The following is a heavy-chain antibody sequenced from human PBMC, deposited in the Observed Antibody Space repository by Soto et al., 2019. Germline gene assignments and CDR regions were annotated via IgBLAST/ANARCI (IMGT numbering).Heavy chain of an antibody. V-gene: IGHV3-30*03. CDR2: ISYDGSNK. CDR3: ARGGGPYGMDV. Sequence: GGSLRLSCAASGSTFISYGMHWVRQAPGKGLEWVAVISYDGSNKYYADSVKGRFTISRDNSKNTLYLQMNSLRAEDTAVYYCARGGGPYGMDVWGQGTTVTVS. D-gene: IGHD3-16*01. CDR1: GSTFISYG. J-gene: IGHJ6*02.